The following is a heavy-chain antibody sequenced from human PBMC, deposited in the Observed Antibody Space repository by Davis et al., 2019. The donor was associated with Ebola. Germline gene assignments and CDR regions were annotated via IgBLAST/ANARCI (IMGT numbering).Heavy chain of an antibody. CDR1: GYSFSNYP. CDR3: ARSVDILGGYYYYQGMDV. CDR2: INADNDNT. J-gene: IGHJ6*02. Sequence: ASVQVSCKASGYSFSNYPMHWVRQAPGQRLEWMGWINADNDNTKYSQKFQGRVTITRDTSARTVFMELSSLRSEDTAVYYCARSVDILGGYYYYQGMDVWGQGTTVTVSS. V-gene: IGHV1-3*01. D-gene: IGHD3-9*01.